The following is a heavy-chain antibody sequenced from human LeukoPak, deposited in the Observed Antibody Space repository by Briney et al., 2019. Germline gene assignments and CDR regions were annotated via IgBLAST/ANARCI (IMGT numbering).Heavy chain of an antibody. CDR1: GGSISSSSYY. CDR2: IYYSGST. D-gene: IGHD3-10*01. Sequence: SETLSLTCTVSGGSISSSSYYWGWIRQPPGKGLEWIGSIYYSGSTYYNPSLKSRVTISVDTSKNQFSLKLSSVTAADTAVYYCARGGYYGSGRRFSNWFDPWGQGTLVTVSS. CDR3: ARGGYYGSGRRFSNWFDP. J-gene: IGHJ5*02. V-gene: IGHV4-39*07.